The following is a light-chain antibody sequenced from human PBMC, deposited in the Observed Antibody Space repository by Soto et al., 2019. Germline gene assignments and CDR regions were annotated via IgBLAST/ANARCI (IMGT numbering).Light chain of an antibody. CDR2: GVS. Sequence: EIVMTQSPTTLSVSPGERATLSCRASQSVNNYLAWYQQKPGQAPRLLIYGVSTRATGIPARFSGSGSGTDFTLTISSLQSEDFAVYYCQQYNNWPLTFGGGTKVEIK. CDR3: QQYNNWPLT. V-gene: IGKV3-15*01. J-gene: IGKJ4*01. CDR1: QSVNNY.